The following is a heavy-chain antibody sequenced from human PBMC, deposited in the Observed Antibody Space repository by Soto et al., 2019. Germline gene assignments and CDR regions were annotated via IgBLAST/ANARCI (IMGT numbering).Heavy chain of an antibody. D-gene: IGHD3-16*02. Sequence: PSETLSLTCTVSGGSISSGGYYWSWIRQHPGKGLEWIGYIYYSGSTYYNPSLKSRVTISVDTSKNQFSLKLSSVTAADTAVYYCARGTESYYFDYWGQGTLVTVSS. CDR1: GGSISSGGYY. CDR2: IYYSGST. CDR3: ARGTESYYFDY. J-gene: IGHJ4*02. V-gene: IGHV4-31*03.